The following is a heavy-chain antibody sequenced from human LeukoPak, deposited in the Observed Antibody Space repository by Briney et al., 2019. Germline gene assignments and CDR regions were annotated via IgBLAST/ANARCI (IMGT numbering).Heavy chain of an antibody. D-gene: IGHD6-13*01. Sequence: GGSLRLSCAASGFTFRTYWMHWVRQAPGKGLVWVSHIKSDGSATTYADSVKGRFTISRDNAKNTLYLQMNSLRAEDTAIYYCTTGGRSRADSWGQGTLVTVSS. V-gene: IGHV3-74*01. J-gene: IGHJ4*02. CDR2: IKSDGSAT. CDR3: TTGGRSRADS. CDR1: GFTFRTYW.